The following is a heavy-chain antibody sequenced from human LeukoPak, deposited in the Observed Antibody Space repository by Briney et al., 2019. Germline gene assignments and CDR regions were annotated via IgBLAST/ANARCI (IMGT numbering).Heavy chain of an antibody. J-gene: IGHJ4*02. V-gene: IGHV1-18*04. CDR1: GYTFTSYG. D-gene: IGHD3-10*01. CDR3: AREDQELWFGESYYFDY. Sequence: ASVKVSCKASGYTFTSYGISWVRQAPGQGLEWMGWISAYNGNTNYAQKLQGRVTMTTDTSTSTAYMELRSLRSDDTAVYYCAREDQELWFGESYYFDYWGQGTLVTVSS. CDR2: ISAYNGNT.